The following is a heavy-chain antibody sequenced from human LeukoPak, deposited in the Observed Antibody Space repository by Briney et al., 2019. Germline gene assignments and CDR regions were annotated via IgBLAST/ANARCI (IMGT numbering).Heavy chain of an antibody. J-gene: IGHJ3*02. D-gene: IGHD1-26*01. Sequence: SVKVSCKASGGTFSSYAISWVRQAPGQGLDWMGRIIPIFGTANYAQKFQGRVTITTDESTSTAYMELSSLRSEDTAVYYCARVVGGSYYRGSAFDIWGQGTMVTVSS. CDR1: GGTFSSYA. CDR2: IIPIFGTA. V-gene: IGHV1-69*05. CDR3: ARVVGGSYYRGSAFDI.